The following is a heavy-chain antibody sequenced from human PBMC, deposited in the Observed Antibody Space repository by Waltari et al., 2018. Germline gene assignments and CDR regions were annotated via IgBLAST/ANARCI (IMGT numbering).Heavy chain of an antibody. J-gene: IGHJ6*02. CDR3: AIQFSYYYGFDV. Sequence: QVQLVQSGAEVKKPGASVKVSCKASGYTFTRYGISWVRQAPGQRLEWMGWISGYNGDPHYAQQLQGRVTMTRDTSTSTAYMELSSLRSDDTAVYYCAIQFSYYYGFDVWGQGTTVTVSS. CDR1: GYTFTRYG. V-gene: IGHV1-18*01. CDR2: ISGYNGDP.